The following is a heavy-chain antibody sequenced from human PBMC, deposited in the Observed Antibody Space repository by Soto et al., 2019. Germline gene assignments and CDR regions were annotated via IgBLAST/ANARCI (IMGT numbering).Heavy chain of an antibody. J-gene: IGHJ4*02. CDR1: GFTFSSYA. Sequence: EVQLLESGGGLVQPGGSLRLSCAASGFTFSSYAMSWVRQAPGKGLEWVSAISGSGGSTYYADSVKGRFTISRDNSKNTLYLQMNSPRAEDTAGYYFVLWPPYYFVYWGQGTLVTVSS. D-gene: IGHD3-10*01. V-gene: IGHV3-23*01. CDR2: ISGSGGST. CDR3: VLWPPYYFVY.